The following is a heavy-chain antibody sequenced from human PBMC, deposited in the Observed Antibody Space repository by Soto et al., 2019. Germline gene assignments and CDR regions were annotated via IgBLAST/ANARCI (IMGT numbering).Heavy chain of an antibody. CDR1: GGSVRRGNYY. J-gene: IGHJ4*02. V-gene: IGHV4-31*03. CDR2: ISNSGRT. D-gene: IGHD3-10*01. CDR3: AGADYATGSYYPGY. Sequence: QVQLQESGTGLVKPSQTLSLTCTVSGGSVRRGNYYWSWIRRFPRKALEWIGYISNSGRTHYNPSPMSRITRFVDTSKNQFFLELTAVTAAATALYCCAGADYATGSYYPGYWGQGTLFTVSS.